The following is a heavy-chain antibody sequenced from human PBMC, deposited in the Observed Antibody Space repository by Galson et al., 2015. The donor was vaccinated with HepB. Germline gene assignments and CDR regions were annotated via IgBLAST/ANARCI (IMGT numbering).Heavy chain of an antibody. CDR3: AKDSHSGSYFGRRFDY. J-gene: IGHJ4*02. CDR1: GFTFDDYA. Sequence: SLRLSCAASGFTFDDYAMHWVRQAPGKGLEWVSGISWNSGSIGYADSVKGRFTISRDNAKNSLYLQMNSLRAEDTALYYCAKDSHSGSYFGRRFDYWGQGTLVTVSS. V-gene: IGHV3-9*01. CDR2: ISWNSGSI. D-gene: IGHD1-26*01.